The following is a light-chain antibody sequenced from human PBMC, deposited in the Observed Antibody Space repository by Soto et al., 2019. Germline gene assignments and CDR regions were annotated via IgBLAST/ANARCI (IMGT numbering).Light chain of an antibody. CDR1: QSVNSN. CDR3: QQYNNWPRT. V-gene: IGKV3-15*01. Sequence: EIVMTQSPATLSLSPGERATLSFSASQSVNSNLAWYQQKAGQAPRLLIYGTSTRATGIPARFSGSGSGTDFTLTISSLQFEDFAVYYCQQYNNWPRTFGQGTKVDIK. J-gene: IGKJ1*01. CDR2: GTS.